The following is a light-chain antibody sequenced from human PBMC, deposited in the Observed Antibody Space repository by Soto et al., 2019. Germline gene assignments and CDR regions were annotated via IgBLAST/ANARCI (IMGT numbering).Light chain of an antibody. CDR3: QSYAPGLSVLYV. V-gene: IGLV1-40*01. CDR2: GNN. J-gene: IGLJ1*01. Sequence: QSVLTQPPSVSGAPGQRVTISCTGSSSNIGAGYDVHWYQQLPGTAPKLLIYGNNNRPSGVPDRFSGSKSGTSASLAVTGLQAEDEADYYCQSYAPGLSVLYVFGTGTKVTVL. CDR1: SSNIGAGYD.